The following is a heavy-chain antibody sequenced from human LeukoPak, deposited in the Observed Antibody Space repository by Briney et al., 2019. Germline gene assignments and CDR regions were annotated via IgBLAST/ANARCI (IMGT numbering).Heavy chain of an antibody. J-gene: IGHJ4*02. V-gene: IGHV3-74*01. Sequence: TGGSLRLSCEASGSTFSNFWIHWVRQAPGKGLMWVSHIDPDGSTTVYADSVKGRFTISRDNSKNTLYLQMNSLRAEDTAVYYCAKRRYYDSSGYLDYWGQGTLVTISS. D-gene: IGHD3-22*01. CDR2: IDPDGSTT. CDR3: AKRRYYDSSGYLDY. CDR1: GSTFSNFW.